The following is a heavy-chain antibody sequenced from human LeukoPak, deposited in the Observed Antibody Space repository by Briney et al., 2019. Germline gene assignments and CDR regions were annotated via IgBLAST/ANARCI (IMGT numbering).Heavy chain of an antibody. D-gene: IGHD5-12*01. Sequence: GGSLRLSCAASGFTFSSYWMSWVRQAPGKGLEWVANIKQDGSEKYYVDSVKGRFTISRDNAKNSLYLQMNSLRAEDTAVYYCARYRYADGGYDIYYYYYYMDVWGKGTTVTVSS. V-gene: IGHV3-7*01. J-gene: IGHJ6*03. CDR2: IKQDGSEK. CDR3: ARYRYADGGYDIYYYYYYMDV. CDR1: GFTFSSYW.